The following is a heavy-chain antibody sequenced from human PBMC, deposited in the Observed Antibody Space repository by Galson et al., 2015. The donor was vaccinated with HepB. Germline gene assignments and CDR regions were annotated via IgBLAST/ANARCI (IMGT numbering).Heavy chain of an antibody. V-gene: IGHV1-8*01. CDR3: ARGRGSGRPQRGINWFDP. CDR1: GYTFTSYD. D-gene: IGHD3-10*01. J-gene: IGHJ5*02. Sequence: SVKVSCKASGYTFTSYDISWVRQAPGQGLEWMGWMNPNSGNTGYAQKFQGRVTMTRNTSISTAYMELSSLRSEDTAVYYCARGRGSGRPQRGINWFDPWGQGTLVTVSS. CDR2: MNPNSGNT.